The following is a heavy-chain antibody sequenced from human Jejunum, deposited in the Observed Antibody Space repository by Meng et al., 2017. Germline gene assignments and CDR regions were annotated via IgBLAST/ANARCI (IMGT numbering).Heavy chain of an antibody. CDR1: GGSISISSYY. CDR2: IYYSGST. D-gene: IGHD4-17*01. Sequence: RQLHEPGPGLVKPSDTLSLPCTFSGGSISISSYYWGWIRQPPGKGLEWIGSIYYSGSTYYNPSLKSRVTISVDTSKNQFSLKLSSVTAADTAVYYCASYAATVTTLGVVWFDPWGQGTLVTVSS. V-gene: IGHV4-39*07. CDR3: ASYAATVTTLGVVWFDP. J-gene: IGHJ5*02.